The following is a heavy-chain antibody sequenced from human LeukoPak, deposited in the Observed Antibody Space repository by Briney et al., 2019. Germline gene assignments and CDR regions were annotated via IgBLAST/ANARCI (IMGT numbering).Heavy chain of an antibody. J-gene: IGHJ4*02. CDR3: ARRAVRGVVDY. CDR2: INPNSGGT. D-gene: IGHD3-10*01. V-gene: IGHV1-2*02. Sequence: LRASVKVSCKASGYTFTGYYMHWVRQAPGQGLEWMGWINPNSGGTNYAQKFQGRVTITRNTSISTAYMELRSLRSDDTAVYYCARRAVRGVVDYWGQGTLVTVSS. CDR1: GYTFTGYY.